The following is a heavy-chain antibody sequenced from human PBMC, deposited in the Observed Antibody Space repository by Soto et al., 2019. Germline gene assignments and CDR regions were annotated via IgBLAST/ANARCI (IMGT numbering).Heavy chain of an antibody. CDR1: GYTFTSYG. J-gene: IGHJ5*02. Sequence: GASVKVSCKASGYTFTSYGISWVRQAPGQGLEWMGWISAYNGNTNYAQKLQGRVTMTTDTSTSTGYMELRSLRSDDTAVYSGARDAVASSWYRDNWFGPWGRGTLVAVSS. V-gene: IGHV1-18*04. CDR3: ARDAVASSWYRDNWFGP. D-gene: IGHD6-13*01. CDR2: ISAYNGNT.